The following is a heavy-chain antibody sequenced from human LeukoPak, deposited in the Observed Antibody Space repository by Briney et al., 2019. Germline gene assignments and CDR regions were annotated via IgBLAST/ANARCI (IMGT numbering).Heavy chain of an antibody. J-gene: IGHJ4*02. CDR3: ARGSPYCSGGSCYLN. D-gene: IGHD2-15*01. V-gene: IGHV5-10-1*01. CDR1: GYSFTSYW. Sequence: GESLRISCKGSGYSFTSYWISWMRQMPGKGLEWMGRIDPSVSYTNYSPSFQGHVTISADKSISTAYPQWSSLKASDTAMYYCARGSPYCSGGSCYLNWGQGTLVTVSS. CDR2: IDPSVSYT.